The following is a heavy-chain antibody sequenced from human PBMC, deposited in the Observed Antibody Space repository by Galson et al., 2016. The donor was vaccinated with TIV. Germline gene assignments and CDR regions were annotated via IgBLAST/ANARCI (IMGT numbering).Heavy chain of an antibody. V-gene: IGHV1-69*05. CDR3: ARLSPCGGDCYYFDY. J-gene: IGHJ4*02. D-gene: IGHD2-21*01. CDR1: GGTSRSYI. Sequence: SVKVSCKASGGTSRSYIINWVRQAPGQGLEWMGGIITTFPSPNYAQKFQGRVTITTDESTSTVYLEVSSLGSDDTAVYYCARLSPCGGDCYYFDYWGQGTLVTVSS. CDR2: IITTFPSP.